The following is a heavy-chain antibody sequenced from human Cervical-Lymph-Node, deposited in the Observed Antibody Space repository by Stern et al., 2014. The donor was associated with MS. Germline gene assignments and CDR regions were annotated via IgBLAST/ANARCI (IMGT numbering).Heavy chain of an antibody. CDR2: IKSQTRGGTT. CDR1: GFNFNNAW. J-gene: IGHJ5*02. Sequence: EDQLVESGGGVVKPGGSLRLSCAASGFNFNNAWMSWVRQAPGNGLEWVGRIKSQTRGGTTDYAAPVKGRFTISRDESKNTLYLQMSSLRTEDTAVYYCVTDVGDSWYRAPDDHWGQGTLVTVSS. D-gene: IGHD6-13*01. V-gene: IGHV3-15*01. CDR3: VTDVGDSWYRAPDDH.